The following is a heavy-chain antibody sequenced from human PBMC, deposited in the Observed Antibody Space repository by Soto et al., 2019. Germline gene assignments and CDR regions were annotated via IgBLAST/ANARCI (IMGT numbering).Heavy chain of an antibody. CDR2: ISGSGGST. V-gene: IGHV3-23*01. CDR3: VNDASHIAAYYFFDF. J-gene: IGHJ4*02. D-gene: IGHD2-2*01. CDR1: GFTFSSYA. Sequence: PGGSLRLSCAASGFTFSSYAMSWVGQAPGKGLEWVSAISGSGGSTYYADSVKGRFTISRDNSKNTLYLQMNSLRAADTAVYYCVNDASHIAAYYFFDFWGQGTLVIVSA.